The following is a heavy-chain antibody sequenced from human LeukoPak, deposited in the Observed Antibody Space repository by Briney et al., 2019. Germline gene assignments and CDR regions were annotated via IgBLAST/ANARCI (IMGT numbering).Heavy chain of an antibody. Sequence: GGSLRLSCAASGFTFSDYYMSWNRQAPGKGLEWVSYISSSGSTIYYADSVKGRFTISRDNAKNSLYLQMNSLRAEDTAVYYCARDKDSSGYAYDAFDIWGQGTMVTVSS. CDR1: GFTFSDYY. CDR2: ISSSGSTI. CDR3: ARDKDSSGYAYDAFDI. V-gene: IGHV3-11*01. J-gene: IGHJ3*02. D-gene: IGHD3-22*01.